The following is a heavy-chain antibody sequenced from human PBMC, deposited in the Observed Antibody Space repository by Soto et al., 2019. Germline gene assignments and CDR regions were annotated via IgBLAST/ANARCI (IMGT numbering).Heavy chain of an antibody. D-gene: IGHD2-15*01. CDR1: GFTVSSNY. J-gene: IGHJ6*03. CDR3: ARVVLPKCSGGSCRYSDYYYYYMDV. CDR2: IYSGGNT. V-gene: IGHV3-66*01. Sequence: GGSLRLSCAASGFTVSSNYMSWVRQAPGKGLEWVSVIYSGGNTNYADSVRGRFTISRDNSKNTLYLQMNSLRAEDTAVYYCARVVLPKCSGGSCRYSDYYYYYMDVWGKGTTVTVSS.